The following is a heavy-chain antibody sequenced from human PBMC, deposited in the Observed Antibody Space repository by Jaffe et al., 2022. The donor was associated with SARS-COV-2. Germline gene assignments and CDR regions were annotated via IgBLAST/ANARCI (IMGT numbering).Heavy chain of an antibody. CDR1: GFTFSNCA. J-gene: IGHJ4*02. CDR2: ISGNGGST. Sequence: EVQLLESGGGLVQPGGSLRLSCAASGFTFSNCAMSWVRQAPGKGLEWVSSISGNGGSTYYADSVKGRFTISRDNSKNTLYLQMNSLRAEDTAIYYCAKYAYSSFWYYFDYWGQGILVTVSS. D-gene: IGHD3-22*01. CDR3: AKYAYSSFWYYFDY. V-gene: IGHV3-23*01.